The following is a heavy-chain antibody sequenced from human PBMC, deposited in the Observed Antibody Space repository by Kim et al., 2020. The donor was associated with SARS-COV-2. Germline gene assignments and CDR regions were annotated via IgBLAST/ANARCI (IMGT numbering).Heavy chain of an antibody. D-gene: IGHD1-26*01. J-gene: IGHJ4*02. CDR2: IDPSDSDFRYDS. V-gene: IGHV5-51*01. CDR1: GYSFGSYW. CDR3: ARRFTSREPFDY. Sequence: GEPLKISCKASGYSFGSYWIGWVRQMPGKGLEWMGIIDPSDSDFRYDSRYSPSFQGQVTISVDKSISTAYLQWNSLKTSDTAMYYCARRFTSREPFDYWGQGTLVTVSS.